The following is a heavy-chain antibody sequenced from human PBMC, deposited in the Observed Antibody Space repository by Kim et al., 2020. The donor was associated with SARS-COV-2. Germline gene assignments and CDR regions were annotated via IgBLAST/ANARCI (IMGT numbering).Heavy chain of an antibody. Sequence: SETLSLTCTVSGGSISSSSYYWGWIRQPPGKVLEWIGSIYYSGSTYYNPSLKSRVTISVDTSKNQFSLKLSSVTAADTAVYYCATLGGYYDILTGYQLNWFDPWGQGTLVTVSS. CDR3: ATLGGYYDILTGYQLNWFDP. J-gene: IGHJ5*02. V-gene: IGHV4-39*01. D-gene: IGHD3-9*01. CDR2: IYYSGST. CDR1: GGSISSSSYY.